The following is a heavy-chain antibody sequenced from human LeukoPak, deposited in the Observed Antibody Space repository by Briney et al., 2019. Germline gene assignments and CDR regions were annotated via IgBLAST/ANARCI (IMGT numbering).Heavy chain of an antibody. J-gene: IGHJ4*02. D-gene: IGHD4-11*01. CDR1: GFTFSSYA. V-gene: IGHV3-23*01. Sequence: GGSLRLSCAASGFTFSSYAMSWVRQAPGKGLEWASTINGGGVNTHYADSVGGRFTISRDNSKNTLFLQMNSLRDEDTAVYYCAKDLYSNYGPADYWGQGNLVTVSS. CDR3: AKDLYSNYGPADY. CDR2: INGGGVNT.